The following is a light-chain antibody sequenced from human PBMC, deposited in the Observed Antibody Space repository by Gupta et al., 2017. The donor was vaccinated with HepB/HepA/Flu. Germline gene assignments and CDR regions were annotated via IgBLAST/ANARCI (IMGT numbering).Light chain of an antibody. CDR1: QSLLHSDGKTY. CDR2: ELS. Sequence: VMTPTPFSLSVTPGQPASMSCKSSQSLLHSDGKTYLHWYQQKPGQPPQLLIYELSNRLSGVPDRFSVSGAGTDFTLTISRVEAEDVGVYYCKQSVKNPRSFGQGTKLEIK. CDR3: KQSVKNPRS. J-gene: IGKJ2*04. V-gene: IGKV2D-29*01.